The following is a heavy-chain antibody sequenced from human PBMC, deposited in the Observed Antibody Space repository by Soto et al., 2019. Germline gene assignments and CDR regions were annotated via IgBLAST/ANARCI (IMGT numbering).Heavy chain of an antibody. CDR1: GFSFSNYA. J-gene: IGHJ4*02. Sequence: GGSLRLSCAASGFSFSNYAMNWVRQAPGKGLEWVSFISGSGRTTYYIDSVKGRFTISRDNSMKTVWLQMNSLRVEDAAIYYCAKDRVFDGVYSLDHWGQGALVTVSS. CDR2: ISGSGRTT. CDR3: AKDRVFDGVYSLDH. D-gene: IGHD2-8*01. V-gene: IGHV3-23*01.